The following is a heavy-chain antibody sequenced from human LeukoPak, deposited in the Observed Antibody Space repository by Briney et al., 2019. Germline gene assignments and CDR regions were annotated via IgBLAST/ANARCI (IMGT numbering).Heavy chain of an antibody. J-gene: IGHJ5*01. CDR3: AREPTYTRSWYTTCDS. V-gene: IGHV3-9*01. D-gene: IGHD6-13*01. Sequence: PGRSLRLSCAVSGFTFDDYAMHLVRQVPGKGQEWVSGINWNSDSIGYADSVKGRFTTSRDNAKNSLYLQMNSLRAEDTAVYYCAREPTYTRSWYTTCDSWGQGTLVSVSS. CDR2: INWNSDSI. CDR1: GFTFDDYA.